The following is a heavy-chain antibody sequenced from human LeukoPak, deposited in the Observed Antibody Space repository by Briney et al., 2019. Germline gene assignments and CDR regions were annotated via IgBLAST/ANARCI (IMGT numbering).Heavy chain of an antibody. V-gene: IGHV4-39*07. D-gene: IGHD5-18*01. J-gene: IGHJ4*02. CDR2: IYYSGST. CDR1: GGSISSSSYY. Sequence: SETLSLTCTVSGGSISSSSYYWGWIRQPPGKGLEWIGSIYYSGSTYYNPSLKSRVTISVDTSKNQFSLKLSSVTAADTAVYYCARRSWIQLWSPSFDYWGQGTLVTVSS. CDR3: ARRSWIQLWSPSFDY.